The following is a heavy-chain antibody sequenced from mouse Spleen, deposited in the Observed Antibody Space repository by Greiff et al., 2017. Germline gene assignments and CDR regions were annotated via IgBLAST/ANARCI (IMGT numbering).Heavy chain of an antibody. V-gene: IGHV5-9-3*01. CDR2: ISSGGSYT. Sequence: EVHLVESGGGLVKPGGSLKLSCAASGFTFSSYAMSWVRQTPEKRLEWVATISSGGSYTYYPDSVKGRFTISRDNAKNTLYLQMSSLRSEDTAMYYCARLSYYAMDYWGQGTSVTVSS. CDR3: ARLSYYAMDY. J-gene: IGHJ4*01. CDR1: GFTFSSYA.